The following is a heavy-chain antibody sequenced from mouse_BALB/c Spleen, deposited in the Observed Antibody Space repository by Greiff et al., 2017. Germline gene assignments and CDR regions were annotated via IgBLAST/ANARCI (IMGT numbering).Heavy chain of an antibody. CDR3: AREGTTAYAMDY. CDR2: ISSGSSTI. D-gene: IGHD1-2*01. J-gene: IGHJ4*01. V-gene: IGHV5-17*02. CDR1: GFTFSSFG. Sequence: EVKLVESGGGLVQPGGSRKLSCAASGFTFSSFGMHWVPQAPEKGLEWVAYISSGSSTIYYADTVKGRFTISRDNPKNTLFLQMTSLRSEDTAMYYCAREGTTAYAMDYWGQGTSVTVSS.